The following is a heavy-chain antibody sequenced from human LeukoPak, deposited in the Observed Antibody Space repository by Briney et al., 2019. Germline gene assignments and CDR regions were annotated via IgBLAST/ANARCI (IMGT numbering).Heavy chain of an antibody. CDR2: IYSSGST. Sequence: PSETLSLTCTVSGGSISNYYWSWIRQPARKELEWIGRIYSSGSTNYSPSLKSRVTMSVDTSQNQFSLKLSSVTAADTAFYYCARGLIAVAGRFSRSSPNRDDAFDIWGQGTMVTVSS. CDR3: ARGLIAVAGRFSRSSPNRDDAFDI. V-gene: IGHV4-4*07. CDR1: GGSISNYY. D-gene: IGHD6-19*01. J-gene: IGHJ3*02.